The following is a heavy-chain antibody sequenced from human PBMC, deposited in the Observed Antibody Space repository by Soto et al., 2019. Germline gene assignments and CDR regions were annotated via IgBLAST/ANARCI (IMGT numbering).Heavy chain of an antibody. CDR3: ARRLRNTFAY. V-gene: IGHV3-33*01. J-gene: IGHJ4*02. CDR1: GFTFSNYG. Sequence: QVQLVESGGGVVQPGRSLRLSCAASGFTFSNYGMHWVRQAPGKGLEWVAVIWYDGSTKYYADSVKGRFTISRDNSKNTLFLQMNSLRAEDTAVYYCARRLRNTFAYWGQGTLVTVSS. CDR2: IWYDGSTK.